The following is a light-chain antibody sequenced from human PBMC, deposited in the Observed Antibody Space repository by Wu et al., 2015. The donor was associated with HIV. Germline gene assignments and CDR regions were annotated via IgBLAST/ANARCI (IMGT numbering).Light chain of an antibody. CDR3: HQYGGSPPFX. V-gene: IGKV3-20*01. CDR1: QSVSSTY. Sequence: EIVLTQSPGTLSLSPGERATLSCRASQSVSSTYLAWYQQKPGQPPRLLIYAASRRATGIPDRFSGSGSGTDFSLTISRLEPEDFAVYYCHQYGGSPPFXFGPGTKVEYQT. CDR2: AAS. J-gene: IGKJ3*01.